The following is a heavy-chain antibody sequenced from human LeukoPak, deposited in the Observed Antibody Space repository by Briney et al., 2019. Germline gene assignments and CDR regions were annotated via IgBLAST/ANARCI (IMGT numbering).Heavy chain of an antibody. CDR1: GYTFTSYY. V-gene: IGHV1-46*01. CDR3: ARASSGWYVGY. CDR2: INPSGGST. D-gene: IGHD6-19*01. J-gene: IGHJ4*02. Sequence: ASEKVSCKASGYTFTSYYMHWVRQAPGQGLEWMGIINPSGGSTSYAQKFQGRVTMTRDMSTSTVYMELSSLRSEDTAVYYCARASSGWYVGYWGQGTLVTVSS.